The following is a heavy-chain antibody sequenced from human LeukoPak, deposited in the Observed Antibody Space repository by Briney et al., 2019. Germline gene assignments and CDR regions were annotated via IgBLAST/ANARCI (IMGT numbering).Heavy chain of an antibody. CDR1: GGSFSGYY. CDR3: ARGDVATINDY. D-gene: IGHD5-24*01. Sequence: SETLSLTCAVYGGSFSGYYWSWIRQPPGKGLEWIGEINHSGSTNYNPSLKSRVTISVDTSKNQFSLKLSSVTAADTAVYYCARGDVATINDYWGQGTLVTVSS. CDR2: INHSGST. V-gene: IGHV4-34*01. J-gene: IGHJ4*02.